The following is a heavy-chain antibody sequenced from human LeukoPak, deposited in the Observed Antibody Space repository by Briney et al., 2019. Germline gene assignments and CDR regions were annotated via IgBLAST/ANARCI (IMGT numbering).Heavy chain of an antibody. CDR2: IYYSGST. CDR1: GASVSGASYY. V-gene: IGHV4-61*01. D-gene: IGHD6-19*01. J-gene: IGHJ4*02. CDR3: ARHRGSGWYWDY. Sequence: SETLSLTCTVSGASVSGASYYWSWIRQPPGKGLEWIGYIYYSGSTNYNPSLKSRVTISVDTSKNQFSLKLTSVTAADTAVYYCARHRGSGWYWDYWGQGTLVTVSS.